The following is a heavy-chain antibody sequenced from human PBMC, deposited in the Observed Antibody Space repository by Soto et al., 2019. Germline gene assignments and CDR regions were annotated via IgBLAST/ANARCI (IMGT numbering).Heavy chain of an antibody. CDR2: IYKSATT. Sequence: PSETLSLTCAVSGDSISSVDYFCAWIRQPPGQALEYIGYIYKSATTYYNPSFESRVAIPLDTSKSQFSLNVTSVTAADTAVYFCARGRYCLTGRCFPNWFDSWGQGTLVTVSS. CDR1: GDSISSVDYF. J-gene: IGHJ5*01. D-gene: IGHD2-15*01. CDR3: ARGRYCLTGRCFPNWFDS. V-gene: IGHV4-30-4*01.